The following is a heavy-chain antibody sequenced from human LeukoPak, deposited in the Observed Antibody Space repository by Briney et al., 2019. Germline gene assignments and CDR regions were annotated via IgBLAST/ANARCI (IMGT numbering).Heavy chain of an antibody. V-gene: IGHV1-69*13. D-gene: IGHD3-3*01. J-gene: IGHJ4*02. Sequence: SVKVSCKASGGTFSSYAISWVRQAPGQGLEWMGGIIPIFGTANYAQKFQGRVTITADESTSTAYMELSSLRSEDTAVYYCAGALRFLEWLLYLDYWGQGTLVTVSS. CDR2: IIPIFGTA. CDR3: AGALRFLEWLLYLDY. CDR1: GGTFSSYA.